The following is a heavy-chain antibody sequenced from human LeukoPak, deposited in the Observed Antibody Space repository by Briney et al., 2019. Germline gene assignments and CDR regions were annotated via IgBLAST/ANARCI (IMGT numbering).Heavy chain of an antibody. CDR2: ISFDGTNK. CDR3: ASGSSVDCSRTSCPPTDY. D-gene: IGHD2-2*01. V-gene: IGHV3-30-3*01. Sequence: GGSLRLSCAASGFSFSNSAMHWVSHAPGKGLEWVAVISFDGTNKYYADSVKGRFTISRDNSKNTLYVQMSSLRGDDTGVYYCASGSSVDCSRTSCPPTDYWGQGTLVTVSS. CDR1: GFSFSNSA. J-gene: IGHJ4*02.